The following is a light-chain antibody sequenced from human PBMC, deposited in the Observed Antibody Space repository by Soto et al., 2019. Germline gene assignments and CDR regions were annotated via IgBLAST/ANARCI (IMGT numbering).Light chain of an antibody. CDR1: QSLTSTY. J-gene: IGKJ2*01. CDR3: QHYESSAPSYT. CDR2: GSS. V-gene: IGKV3-20*01. Sequence: EIVLTQSPGTLSLSPGERATLSCRASQSLTSTYLAWYQQKPGQAPRLLIYGSSSSATGVPDRFSGSGSGTDFTLTISRLETEDFAVYYCQHYESSAPSYTFGQGTKLEIK.